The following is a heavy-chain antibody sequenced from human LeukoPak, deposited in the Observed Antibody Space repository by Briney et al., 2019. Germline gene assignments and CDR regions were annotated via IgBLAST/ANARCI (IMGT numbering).Heavy chain of an antibody. Sequence: GGSLRLSCAASGITLSDFWFSWVRQAPGKGLEWVARIKAKIHGETIDYAAPVRGRFIISRDDSRNTVYLQMNSLKTEDTAVYFCTTEAYTGRYYDYGTFDYWGQGTLVTVSS. D-gene: IGHD1-26*01. CDR3: TTEAYTGRYYDYGTFDY. V-gene: IGHV3-15*01. CDR2: IKAKIHGETI. J-gene: IGHJ4*02. CDR1: GITLSDFW.